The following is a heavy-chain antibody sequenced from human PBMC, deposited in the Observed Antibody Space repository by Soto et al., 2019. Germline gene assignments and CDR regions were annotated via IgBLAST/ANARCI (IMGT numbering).Heavy chain of an antibody. Sequence: GGSLRLSCAASGFTFSNAWMSWVRQAPGKGLEWVGRIKSKTDGGTTDYAAPVKGRFTISRDDSKNTLYLQMNSLKTEDTAVYYCTTDRVPTVTLSSDYWGQGTLVTVSS. V-gene: IGHV3-15*01. CDR1: GFTFSNAW. CDR3: TTDRVPTVTLSSDY. D-gene: IGHD4-17*01. J-gene: IGHJ4*02. CDR2: IKSKTDGGTT.